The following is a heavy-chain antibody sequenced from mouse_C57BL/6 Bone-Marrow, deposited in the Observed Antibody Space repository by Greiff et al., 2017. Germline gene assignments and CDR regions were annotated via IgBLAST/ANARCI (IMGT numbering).Heavy chain of an antibody. CDR3: TSVRYPYDFDY. Sequence: VQLQQSGAELVRPGASVKLSCTASGYNFTDDYMHWVKQRPEQGLEWIGWIDPENGNTDYAPKFQGKATITADTSSNTTYLQLSSLPSEDSAVYGCTSVRYPYDFDYWGQGTTLTVSS. J-gene: IGHJ2*01. CDR2: IDPENGNT. CDR1: GYNFTDDY. D-gene: IGHD2-14*01. V-gene: IGHV14-4*01.